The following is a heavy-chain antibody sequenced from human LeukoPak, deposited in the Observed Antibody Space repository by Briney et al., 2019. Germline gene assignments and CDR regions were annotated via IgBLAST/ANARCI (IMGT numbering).Heavy chain of an antibody. CDR2: IKEDGSEK. CDR1: GFTFSTYW. Sequence: GGSLRLSCAASGFTFSTYWMSWVRQAPGKGLEWVANIKEDGSEKYYGDSVKGRFTISRDNAKNSLYLQMNSLRAEDTAIYYCAKDCNGGNCYIDYWGQGTLVTVAS. J-gene: IGHJ4*02. V-gene: IGHV3-7*03. CDR3: AKDCNGGNCYIDY. D-gene: IGHD2-15*01.